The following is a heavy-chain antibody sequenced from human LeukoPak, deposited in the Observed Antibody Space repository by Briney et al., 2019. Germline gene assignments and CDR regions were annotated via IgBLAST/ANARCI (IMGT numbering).Heavy chain of an antibody. CDR1: GESFSGYY. D-gene: IGHD6-19*01. CDR2: INHSGST. J-gene: IGHJ4*02. V-gene: IGHV4-34*01. CDR3: ARVRSGWYKAFEY. Sequence: SETLSLTCAVYGESFSGYYWTWIRQPPGKGLEWIGEINHSVEWIGEINHSGSTNYNPSLKSRVTISVDTSKNQFSLKLSSVTAADTAVCYCARVRSGWYKAFEYWGQGTLVTVSS.